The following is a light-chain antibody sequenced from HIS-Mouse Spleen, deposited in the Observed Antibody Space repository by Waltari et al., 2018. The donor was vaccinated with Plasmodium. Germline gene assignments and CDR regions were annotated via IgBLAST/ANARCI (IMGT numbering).Light chain of an antibody. J-gene: IGKJ2*01. CDR3: LQDYNYPYT. Sequence: AIQMTQSPSSLSASVGDRVTITCRASQGIRNDLGWYQQKPGKAPKLLISAASSLQSGVPSRFNGSGSGTDFTLTISSLQPEDFATYYCLQDYNYPYTFGQGTKLEIK. CDR1: QGIRND. V-gene: IGKV1-6*01. CDR2: AAS.